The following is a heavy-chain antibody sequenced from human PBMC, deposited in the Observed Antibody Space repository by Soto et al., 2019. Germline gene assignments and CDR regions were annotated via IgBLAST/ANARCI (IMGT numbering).Heavy chain of an antibody. CDR3: ARALRAPGYCSGGSCHHFDY. Sequence: GGSLRLSCAASGFTFSSYSMHWVRQAPGKGLEWVAVIWYDGSNKYYADSVKGRFTISRDNSKNTLYLQMNSLRAEDTAVYYCARALRAPGYCSGGSCHHFDYWGQGTLVTVSS. J-gene: IGHJ4*02. CDR1: GFTFSSYS. D-gene: IGHD2-15*01. CDR2: IWYDGSNK. V-gene: IGHV3-33*01.